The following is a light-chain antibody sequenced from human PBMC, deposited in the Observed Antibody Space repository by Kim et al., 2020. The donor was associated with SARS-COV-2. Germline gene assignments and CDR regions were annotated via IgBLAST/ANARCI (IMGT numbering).Light chain of an antibody. V-gene: IGKV1-39*01. Sequence: DIQMTQSPSSLSASVGDRVTITCRASQSISSYLNWYQQKPGKAPKLLIYAASSLQSGVPSRFSGSGSGTDFTLTISSLQPEDFETNYSQQRYSIPPTFGGGTKVDIK. J-gene: IGKJ4*01. CDR3: QQRYSIPPT. CDR2: AAS. CDR1: QSISSY.